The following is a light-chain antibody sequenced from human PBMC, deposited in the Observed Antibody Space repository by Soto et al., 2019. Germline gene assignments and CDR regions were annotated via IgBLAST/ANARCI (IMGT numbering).Light chain of an antibody. J-gene: IGLJ3*02. CDR1: SSDIGRYDL. V-gene: IGLV2-14*02. CDR2: EVT. Sequence: QSALAQPASVSGSPGQSITISCTGTSSDIGRYDLVAWYQQHPGEAPKLVIYEVTKRPSGISDRFSGSKSGYTASLTISGLQAEDEADYYCSSHTSTSTWVFGAGTKLTVL. CDR3: SSHTSTSTWV.